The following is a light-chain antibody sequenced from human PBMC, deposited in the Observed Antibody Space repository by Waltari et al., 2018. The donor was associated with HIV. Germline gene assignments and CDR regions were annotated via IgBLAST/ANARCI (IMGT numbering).Light chain of an antibody. CDR3: AAWDDSLNGFV. Sequence: QSVLTQPPSASGTPGQRVTISCSGSSSNIGINSVHWYQQLPGAAPTLLIYTNSQRPSGVPDRFSGSKSCTAASLAISGLQSEDEAYYYCAAWDDSLNGFVFGAGTKVTVL. CDR1: SSNIGINS. V-gene: IGLV1-44*01. CDR2: TNS. J-gene: IGLJ1*01.